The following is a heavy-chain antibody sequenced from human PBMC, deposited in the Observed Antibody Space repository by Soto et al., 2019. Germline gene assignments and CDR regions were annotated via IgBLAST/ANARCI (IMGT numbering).Heavy chain of an antibody. CDR2: IYSGDSDT. J-gene: IGHJ6*02. CDR1: GYNFTSYW. V-gene: IGHV5-51*03. Sequence: GESLKISCKGSGYNFTSYWIGWVRQMPGKGLEWMGIIYSGDSDTKYSPSFQGQVTISADKSISTAYLQWGSLKASDTAMYYRARFMVAKEYYYGMDVWGQGTTVTVSS. D-gene: IGHD5-12*01. CDR3: ARFMVAKEYYYGMDV.